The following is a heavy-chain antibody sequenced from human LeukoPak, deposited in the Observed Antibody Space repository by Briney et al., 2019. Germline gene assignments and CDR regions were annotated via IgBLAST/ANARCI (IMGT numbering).Heavy chain of an antibody. J-gene: IGHJ6*02. CDR3: ASSRIYYESSGWTYGMDV. V-gene: IGHV4-34*01. CDR2: INNSGAT. D-gene: IGHD3-22*01. CDR1: GGSFSGYY. Sequence: PSETLSLTCAVYGGSFSGYYWSWIRQPPGKGLEWMAEINNSGATNYNPSLRSRVTISIDTSQNHFSLKLSSVTAADTAVYFCASSRIYYESSGWTYGMDVWGQGTTVTVSS.